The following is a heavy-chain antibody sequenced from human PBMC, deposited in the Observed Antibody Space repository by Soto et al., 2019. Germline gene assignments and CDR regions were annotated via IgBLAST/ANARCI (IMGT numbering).Heavy chain of an antibody. CDR2: IHRGGST. CDR3: ARSANTYGSPFDY. CDR1: GFTVGNNY. J-gene: IGHJ4*02. V-gene: IGHV3-66*01. D-gene: IGHD3-10*01. Sequence: EVHLVESGGGLVQPGGSLRLSCAASGFTVGNNYMSWVRQAPGKGLEWVSIIHRGGSTSYADSVKGRFTISRDSSKNILYLQINGLTADDTAVYYCARSANTYGSPFDYWGKGALVTVSS.